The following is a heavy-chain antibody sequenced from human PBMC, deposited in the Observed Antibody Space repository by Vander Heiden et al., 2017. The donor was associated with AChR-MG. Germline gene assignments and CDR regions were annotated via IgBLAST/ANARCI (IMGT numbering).Heavy chain of an antibody. V-gene: IGHV4-59*01. CDR2: VYFTGST. CDR3: AREIGRSLYYCDH. D-gene: IGHD2-21*01. CDR1: RGTISTYY. Sequence: QVQLQESGPALVQPSGTLSLTCSISRGTISTYYWTWVRQPPGKGLEWIGCVYFTGSTMYNPSLKGRVTISVDASKSHFSLKLDAVTAADTATYDCAREIGRSLYYCDHWGQGLQVTVSS. J-gene: IGHJ4*02.